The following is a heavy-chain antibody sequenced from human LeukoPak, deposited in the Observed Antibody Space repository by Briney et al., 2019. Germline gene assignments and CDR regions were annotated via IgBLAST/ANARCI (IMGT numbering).Heavy chain of an antibody. Sequence: PGGSLRLSCVASGFSFSAFEMNWVRQAPGKGLEWISHISTGGRTIYYADSVKGRFTISRDNAKNSLYLQMNSLRGEDTGVYYCARGSGYVLDYWTQGTLVTVSS. CDR1: GFSFSAFE. CDR3: ARGSGYVLDY. J-gene: IGHJ4*02. CDR2: ISTGGRTI. V-gene: IGHV3-48*03. D-gene: IGHD2-15*01.